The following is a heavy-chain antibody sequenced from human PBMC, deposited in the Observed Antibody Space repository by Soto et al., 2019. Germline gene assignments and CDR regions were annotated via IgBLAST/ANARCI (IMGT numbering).Heavy chain of an antibody. Sequence: SETLSLTCTVSGGSISSGNYYWTWIRQHPGKGLEWIGYIYYTGSTYYNPSLKSRVTISLDTSKNQFSLKLSSVTAADTAVYYCARGGGQYDFWSAHRGNWFDPWGQGTLVTVSS. CDR3: ARGGGQYDFWSAHRGNWFDP. D-gene: IGHD3-3*01. CDR2: IYYTGST. CDR1: GGSISSGNYY. V-gene: IGHV4-31*03. J-gene: IGHJ5*02.